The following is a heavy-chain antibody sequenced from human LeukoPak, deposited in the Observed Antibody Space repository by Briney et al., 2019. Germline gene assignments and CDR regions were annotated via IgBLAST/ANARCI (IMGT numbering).Heavy chain of an antibody. CDR3: ARDGDYGTGSYYRGCIDS. J-gene: IGHJ4*02. V-gene: IGHV1-2*02. CDR2: FHPTRGDT. CDR1: GYSFTAFY. Sequence: ASVEASCKTSGYSFTAFYIHSVRQAPGQRLECLGWFHPTRGDTNYAQKFQGRVTMTRDTSISTAYLGLSNLRSDDAAVYYCARDGDYGTGSYYRGCIDSWGQGTPVTVSP. D-gene: IGHD3-10*01.